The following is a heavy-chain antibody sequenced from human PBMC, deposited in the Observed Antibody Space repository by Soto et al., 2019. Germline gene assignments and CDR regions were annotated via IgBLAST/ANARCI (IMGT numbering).Heavy chain of an antibody. CDR2: IIPIFGTA. CDR1: GGTFSSYA. Sequence: QVQLVQSGAEVKKPGSSVKVSCKASGGTFSSYAISWVRQAPGQGLEWMGGIIPIFGTANYAQKFQGRVTITADKSTSTAYMELSSLRSEDTAVYYCAGDMGGIAAAGFRNFYYWGQGTLVTVSS. D-gene: IGHD6-13*01. V-gene: IGHV1-69*06. J-gene: IGHJ4*02. CDR3: AGDMGGIAAAGFRNFYY.